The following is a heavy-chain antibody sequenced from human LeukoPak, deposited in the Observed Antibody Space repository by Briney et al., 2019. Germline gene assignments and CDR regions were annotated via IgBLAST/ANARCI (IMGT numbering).Heavy chain of an antibody. Sequence: PSETLSLTCTVSGGSISSYYWSWIRQPPGKGLEWIGYIYYSGSTNYNPSLKSRVTISVDTSKNQFSLKLSSVAAADTAVYYCARDAKFDFWSDGGYFDLWGRGTLVTVSS. CDR3: ARDAKFDFWSDGGYFDL. CDR1: GGSISSYY. CDR2: IYYSGST. V-gene: IGHV4-59*01. J-gene: IGHJ2*01. D-gene: IGHD3-3*01.